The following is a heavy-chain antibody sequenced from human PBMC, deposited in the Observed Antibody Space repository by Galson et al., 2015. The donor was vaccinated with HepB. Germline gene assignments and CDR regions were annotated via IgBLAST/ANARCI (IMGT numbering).Heavy chain of an antibody. Sequence: SVKVSCKVSGYTLNELSIHWVRQAPGKGLEWMGGFDPEAGATIYAQKFQGRVTLTEDTSTDTVYMELSSLRSEDTAVYYCATDNIPRTRYYDSSGHLVYWGQGTLVTVSS. CDR3: ATDNIPRTRYYDSSGHLVY. J-gene: IGHJ4*02. V-gene: IGHV1-24*01. CDR1: GYTLNELS. CDR2: FDPEAGAT. D-gene: IGHD3-22*01.